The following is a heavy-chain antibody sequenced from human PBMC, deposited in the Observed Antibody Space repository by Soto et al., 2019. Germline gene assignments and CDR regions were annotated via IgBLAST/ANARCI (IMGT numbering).Heavy chain of an antibody. J-gene: IGHJ5*02. D-gene: IGHD1-7*01. CDR2: ISSRSSYI. CDR3: ARDSAGTTESVRLDP. CDR1: GFTFSRYS. Sequence: EVQLVESGGGLVNPGGSLRLSCAASGFTFSRYSMNWVRQAPGKGLEWVSSISSRSSYIYFADSVRGRFTISRDNAKNSLYLQMDSLRAEDTGVYYCARDSAGTTESVRLDPWGQGTLVTVSS. V-gene: IGHV3-21*01.